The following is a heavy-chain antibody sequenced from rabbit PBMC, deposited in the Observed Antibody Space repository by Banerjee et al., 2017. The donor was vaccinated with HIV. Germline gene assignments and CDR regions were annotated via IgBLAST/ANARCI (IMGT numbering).Heavy chain of an antibody. CDR1: GFSFSSSYY. CDR3: ARDLGYAGYAGYGYARDL. J-gene: IGHJ3*01. CDR2: IYAGSSGTT. D-gene: IGHD6-1*01. V-gene: IGHV1S40*01. Sequence: QSLEESGGDLVKPGASLTLTCTASGFSFSSSYYMCWVRQAPGTGLEWIACIYAGSSGTTYYANWAKGRFTISKTSSTTVTLQMTSLTAADTATYFCARDLGYAGYAGYGYARDLWGQGTLVTVS.